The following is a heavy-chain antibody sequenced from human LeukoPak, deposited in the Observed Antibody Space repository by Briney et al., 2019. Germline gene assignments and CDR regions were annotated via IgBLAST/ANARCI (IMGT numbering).Heavy chain of an antibody. D-gene: IGHD3-10*01. CDR1: GGSFSGSY. CDR2: INHSGST. CDR3: APHGDYYYGMDV. Sequence: SETLSLTCAVYGGSFSGSYWSWIRQPPGKGLEWIGEINHSGSTYYNPSLKSRVTISVDTSKNQFSLKLSSVTAADTVVYYCAPHGDYYYGMDVWGQGTTVTVSS. J-gene: IGHJ6*02. V-gene: IGHV4-34*01.